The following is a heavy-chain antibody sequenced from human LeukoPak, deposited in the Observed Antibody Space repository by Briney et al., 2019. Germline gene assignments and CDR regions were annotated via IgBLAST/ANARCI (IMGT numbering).Heavy chain of an antibody. V-gene: IGHV3-11*04. CDR3: ARVSNYYDSSGYYSAYYFDY. J-gene: IGHJ4*02. Sequence: GGSLRLSCAASGFTFSDYNMRWIRQAPGKGLEWVSSISRSGSTKYYADSVKGRFTISRDNSKNTLYLQMNSLRAEDTAVYYCARVSNYYDSSGYYSAYYFDYWGQGTLVTVSS. CDR1: GFTFSDYN. D-gene: IGHD3-22*01. CDR2: ISRSGSTK.